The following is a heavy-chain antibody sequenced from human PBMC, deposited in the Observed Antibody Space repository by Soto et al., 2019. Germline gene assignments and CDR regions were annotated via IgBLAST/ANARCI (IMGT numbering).Heavy chain of an antibody. J-gene: IGHJ6*02. CDR1: GFTFSSYD. Sequence: GGSLRLSCAASGFTFSSYDMYWVRQAPGKGLEWVSRISGSSSTMYYADSVKGRFTISRDNAKNALYLQMNSLRDEDTAVYYCATINYEFIAYYAMGVWGQGTTVTVSS. D-gene: IGHD1-7*01. CDR3: ATINYEFIAYYAMGV. CDR2: ISGSSSTM. V-gene: IGHV3-48*02.